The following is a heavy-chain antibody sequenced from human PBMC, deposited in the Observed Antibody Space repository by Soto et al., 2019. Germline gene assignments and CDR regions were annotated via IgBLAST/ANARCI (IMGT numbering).Heavy chain of an antibody. CDR2: IQPGDSHT. CDR1: GYSFTNYW. D-gene: IGHD1-20*01. CDR3: VRSPGRITAKEVYYYMDV. V-gene: IGHV5-51*01. Sequence: GESLKISCKGSGYSFTNYWIGWVRQMPGRGLEWMGIIQPGDSHTRYSPSFQGQVTISADKSISTAYLQWSSLKASDTAMFYCVRSPGRITAKEVYYYMDVRGKGTTVTVSS. J-gene: IGHJ6*03.